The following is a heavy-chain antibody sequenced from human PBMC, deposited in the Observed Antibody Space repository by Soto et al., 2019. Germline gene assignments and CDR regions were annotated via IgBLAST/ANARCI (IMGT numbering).Heavy chain of an antibody. Sequence: SETLSLTCTVSGDSISSGACYWSWIRQHPGKGLEWIGYISYSGRTYYNPSLKSRLTISVDTSKNQFSLKLASVTAADTAVYYCARGMTTVTTLDYWGQGTLVTVSS. CDR1: GDSISSGACY. CDR3: ARGMTTVTTLDY. J-gene: IGHJ4*02. D-gene: IGHD4-17*01. V-gene: IGHV4-30-4*08. CDR2: ISYSGRT.